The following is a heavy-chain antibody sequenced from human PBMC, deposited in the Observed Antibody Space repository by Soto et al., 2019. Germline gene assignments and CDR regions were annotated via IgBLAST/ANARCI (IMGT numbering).Heavy chain of an antibody. V-gene: IGHV1-18*01. J-gene: IGHJ5*02. CDR2: ISAYNGNT. CDR1: VYTFTSYG. D-gene: IGHD3-3*01. Sequence: ASVKVSCKASVYTFTSYGISWVRQAPGQGLEWMGWISAYNGNTNYAQKLQGRVTMTTDTSTSTAYMELRSLRSDDTAVYYCARDGTYYDFWSGYKKGWFDPWGQGTLVTVSS. CDR3: ARDGTYYDFWSGYKKGWFDP.